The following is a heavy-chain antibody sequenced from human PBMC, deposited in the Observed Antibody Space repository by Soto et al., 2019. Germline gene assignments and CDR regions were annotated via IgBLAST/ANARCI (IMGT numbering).Heavy chain of an antibody. Sequence: KPSETLSLTCAVYGGSFSGYYWTWIRQPPGKGLGWIGEIIHTGSTNHNPSLESRVTISVDTSEKQFSLKLSSVTAADTAVYHCARARIPFSGALDIWGQGTVVTVSS. CDR1: GGSFSGYY. CDR2: IIHTGST. CDR3: ARARIPFSGALDI. J-gene: IGHJ3*02. D-gene: IGHD3-3*02. V-gene: IGHV4-34*12.